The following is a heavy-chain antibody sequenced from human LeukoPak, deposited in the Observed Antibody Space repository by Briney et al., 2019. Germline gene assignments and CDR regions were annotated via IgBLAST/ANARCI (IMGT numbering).Heavy chain of an antibody. CDR3: AGHSRYSYILDF. J-gene: IGHJ4*02. Sequence: PGGSLRLSCAASGFTFDDYAMHWVRQAPGKGLEWVSGISWNSGSIGYADSVKGRFTISRDNSKNSLHLQMNSLRAEDTAVYYCAGHSRYSYILDFWGQGTLVTVSS. CDR1: GFTFDDYA. CDR2: ISWNSGSI. V-gene: IGHV3-9*01. D-gene: IGHD5-18*01.